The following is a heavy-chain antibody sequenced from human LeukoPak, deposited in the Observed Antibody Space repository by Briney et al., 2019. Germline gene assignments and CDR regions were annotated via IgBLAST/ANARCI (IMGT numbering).Heavy chain of an antibody. D-gene: IGHD2-21*02. Sequence: SETLSLTCAVYGGSFSGCYWSWIRQPPGKGLEGIGNIHHRGSINYNPSLKSRVTISVDTSKNQFSLKLSSVTAADTAVYYCARVVGDSGGYMDVWGEGTTVTVSS. CDR3: ARVVGDSGGYMDV. CDR1: GGSFSGCY. J-gene: IGHJ6*03. V-gene: IGHV4-34*01. CDR2: IHHRGSI.